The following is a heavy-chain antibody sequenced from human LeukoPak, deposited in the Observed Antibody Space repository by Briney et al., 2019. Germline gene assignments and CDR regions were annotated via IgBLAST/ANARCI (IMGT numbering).Heavy chain of an antibody. CDR1: GGSISSSSYY. J-gene: IGHJ4*02. V-gene: IGHV4-39*07. CDR2: IYYSGST. CDR3: ARDYALWFGELDEV. Sequence: PSETLSLTCTVSGGSISSSSYYWGWIRQPPGKGLEWIGSIYYSGSTYYNPSLKSRVTISVDTSKNQFSLKLSSVTAADTAVYYCARDYALWFGELDEVWGQGTLVTVSS. D-gene: IGHD3-10*01.